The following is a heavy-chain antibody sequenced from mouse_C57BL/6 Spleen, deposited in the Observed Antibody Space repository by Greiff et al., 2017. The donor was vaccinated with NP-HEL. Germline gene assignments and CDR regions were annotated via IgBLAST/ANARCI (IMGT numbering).Heavy chain of an antibody. CDR2: IYPRSGNT. CDR3: ARDYDYGAMGY. V-gene: IGHV1-81*01. Sequence: QVQLQQSGAELARPGASVKLSCKASGYTFTSYGISWVKQRTGQGLEWIGEIYPRSGNTYYNEKFKGKATLTADKSSSTAYMELRSLTSEDCAVYFCARDYDYGAMGYWGQGTSVTVSS. J-gene: IGHJ4*01. D-gene: IGHD2-4*01. CDR1: GYTFTSYG.